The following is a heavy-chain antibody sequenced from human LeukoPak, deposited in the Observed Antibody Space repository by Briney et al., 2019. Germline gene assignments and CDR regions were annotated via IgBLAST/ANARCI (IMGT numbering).Heavy chain of an antibody. CDR1: GFTFGSYG. D-gene: IGHD2-2*01. V-gene: IGHV3-33*01. Sequence: PGRSLRLSCAASGFTFGSYGIHWVRQAPGKGLEWVAWHFASNKYYAESVRGRFTMSRDNSKSTLYLQMDSLRVEDTAAYYCARDLCSTTSCFDYWGQGTLVSVSS. J-gene: IGHJ4*02. CDR2: WHFASNK. CDR3: ARDLCSTTSCFDY.